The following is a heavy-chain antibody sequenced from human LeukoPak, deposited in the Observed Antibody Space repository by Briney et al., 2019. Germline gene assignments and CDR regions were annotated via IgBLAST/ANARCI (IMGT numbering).Heavy chain of an antibody. CDR2: SSGNSGSI. CDR1: GFTCDDYA. V-gene: IGHV3-9*01. Sequence: SLRLSCATSGFTCDDYAMHWVRQAPGKGLECLSGSSGNSGSIGYADSVKGRFTISRDNAKNSLYLQMNSLRAADTALYYCAQGGLTTVTSNWFDPWGQGTLVTVSS. D-gene: IGHD4-17*01. J-gene: IGHJ5*02. CDR3: AQGGLTTVTSNWFDP.